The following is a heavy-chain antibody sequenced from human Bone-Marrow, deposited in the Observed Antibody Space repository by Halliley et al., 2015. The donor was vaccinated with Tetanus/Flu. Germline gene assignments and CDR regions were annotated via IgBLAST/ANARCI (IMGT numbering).Heavy chain of an antibody. Sequence: LRLSCVVSGGSFNSDYWSWIRQSPGKGLEWIGEINHGGRSNYNPSLKSRVTISIDTSKNDFSPRLNSVTAADTAVYYCARVTRFPDAFDIWGQGTMVAVS. CDR2: INHGGRS. CDR3: ARVTRFPDAFDI. J-gene: IGHJ3*02. D-gene: IGHD4-17*01. V-gene: IGHV4-34*01. CDR1: GGSFNSDY.